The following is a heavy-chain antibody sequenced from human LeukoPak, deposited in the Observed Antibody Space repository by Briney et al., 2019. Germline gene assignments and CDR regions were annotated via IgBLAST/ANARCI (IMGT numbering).Heavy chain of an antibody. J-gene: IGHJ4*02. CDR1: GFTFSSYW. D-gene: IGHD3-3*01. Sequence: GGSLRLSCAASGFTFSSYWMHWVRQAPGKGLVWVSRINSDGSSTSYADSVKGRFTISRDNAKNTLYLQMNSLRAEDTAVYYCARDLTITIFGVVTAPGGIDYWGQGTPVTVSS. CDR3: ARDLTITIFGVVTAPGGIDY. V-gene: IGHV3-74*01. CDR2: INSDGSST.